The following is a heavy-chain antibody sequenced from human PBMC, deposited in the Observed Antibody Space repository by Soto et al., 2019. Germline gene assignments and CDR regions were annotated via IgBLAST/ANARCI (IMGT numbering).Heavy chain of an antibody. D-gene: IGHD1-7*01. CDR1: GFTFSDYY. V-gene: IGHV3-11*06. J-gene: IGHJ4*02. CDR2: ISSSSDST. CDR3: ARGGVKGTTSRGQVYN. Sequence: QVQVVESGGGLVKPGGSLRLSCAASGFTFSDYYMSWIRQAPGKGLEWVSFISSSSDSTTYADSVKGRFTISRDNAKNSLYLQLNSLRAEDTAVYYCARGGVKGTTSRGQVYNWGQGTLVTVSS.